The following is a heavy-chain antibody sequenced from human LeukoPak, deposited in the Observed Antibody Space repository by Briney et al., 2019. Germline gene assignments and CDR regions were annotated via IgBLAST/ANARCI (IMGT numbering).Heavy chain of an antibody. CDR1: GGSFSGYY. J-gene: IGHJ4*02. V-gene: IGHV4-34*01. CDR3: ARGQGTVTTH. D-gene: IGHD4-17*01. Sequence: SETLSLTCAVSGGSFSGYYWTWIRQPPGKGLEWIGEINHSGSANYNPSLMSRVTISLDKSKNHFSLNLSYVTAADPALFYCARGQGTVTTHWGQGTLVTVSS. CDR2: INHSGSA.